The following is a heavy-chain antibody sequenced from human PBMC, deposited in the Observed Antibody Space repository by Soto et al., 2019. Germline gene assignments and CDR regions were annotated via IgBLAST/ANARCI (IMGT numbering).Heavy chain of an antibody. D-gene: IGHD6-13*01. CDR1: GFTFSSYW. V-gene: IGHV3-74*01. Sequence: EVQLVESGGGLVQPGESLRLSCAASGFTFSSYWMHWVRQAPGKGLVCVSRINSDGSTTSYADSVKGRFTSSRDNAKNTQYLQMNSLRAEDTAVYYCARVLTGSWNWFDPWGQGTLVTVSS. CDR3: ARVLTGSWNWFDP. CDR2: INSDGSTT. J-gene: IGHJ5*02.